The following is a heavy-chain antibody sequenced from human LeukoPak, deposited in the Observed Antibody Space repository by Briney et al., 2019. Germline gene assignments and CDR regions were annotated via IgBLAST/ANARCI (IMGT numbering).Heavy chain of an antibody. D-gene: IGHD3-16*01. CDR3: ARRGDY. Sequence: GPLRLSCAGSGFTFSDYYMSWIRQAPGKGLEWVGEINHSGSTNYNPSLKSRVTISVDTSKNQFSLKLSSVTAADTAVYYCARRGDYWGQGTLVTVSS. CDR1: GFTFSDYY. J-gene: IGHJ4*02. CDR2: INHSGST. V-gene: IGHV4-34*01.